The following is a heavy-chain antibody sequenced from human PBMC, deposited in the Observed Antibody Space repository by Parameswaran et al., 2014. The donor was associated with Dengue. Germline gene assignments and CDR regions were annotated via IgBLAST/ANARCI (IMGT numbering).Heavy chain of an antibody. J-gene: IGHJ6*03. V-gene: IGHV3-21*01. Sequence: PGKGLEWVSSISSRSNDINYADAVKGRFTISRDNARNSLYLQMNSLRAEDTAVYYCARNYYHYYMDVWGQGTTVTVSS. CDR2: ISSRSNDI. CDR3: ARNYYHYYMDV.